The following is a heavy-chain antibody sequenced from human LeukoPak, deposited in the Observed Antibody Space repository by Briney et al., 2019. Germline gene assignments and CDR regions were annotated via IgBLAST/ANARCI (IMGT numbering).Heavy chain of an antibody. CDR2: MFHSGDT. V-gene: IGHV4-38-2*01. J-gene: IGHJ4*02. CDR1: GYSFRSGSY. CDR3: GKLGAYGGYARHDY. D-gene: IGHD4-17*01. Sequence: PSETLSLTCDVSGYSFRSGSYWGWIRQPPGKGLEWIGCMFHSGDTYHNPSLKSLATISADTSKNQFSLKLTSVTAADTAVYYCGKLGAYGGYARHDYWGRGTLVTVSS.